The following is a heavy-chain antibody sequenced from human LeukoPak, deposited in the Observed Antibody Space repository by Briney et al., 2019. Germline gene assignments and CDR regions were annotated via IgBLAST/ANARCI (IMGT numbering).Heavy chain of an antibody. J-gene: IGHJ6*03. V-gene: IGHV4-39*07. Sequence: SETLSLTCTVSGGSISSSPYYWGWIRQPPGKGLEWIGSIYYSGTTHYNPSLESRVTISVDTSKNQFSLKLSSVTAADTAVYYCARAGGYNPYYYYYMDVWGKGTTVTVSS. CDR2: IYYSGTT. CDR3: ARAGGYNPYYYYYMDV. CDR1: GGSISSSPYY. D-gene: IGHD5-24*01.